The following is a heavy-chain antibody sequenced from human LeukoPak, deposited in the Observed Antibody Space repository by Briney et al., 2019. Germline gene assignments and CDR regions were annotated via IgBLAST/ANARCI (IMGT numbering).Heavy chain of an antibody. D-gene: IGHD3-22*01. J-gene: IGHJ4*02. Sequence: SETLSLTCTVSNASISSNTYYRAWIRQPPGKGLEYIGSINYRGSTYYNPSLKSRVTLSVDTSKNQFSLKLNSVTAADTAFYYCAGLDSSGYYYLDYWGQGTLVTVSP. CDR1: NASISSNTYY. CDR3: AGLDSSGYYYLDY. CDR2: INYRGST. V-gene: IGHV4-39*07.